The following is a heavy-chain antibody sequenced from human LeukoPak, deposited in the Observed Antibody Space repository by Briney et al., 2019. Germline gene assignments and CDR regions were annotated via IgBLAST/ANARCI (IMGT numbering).Heavy chain of an antibody. CDR3: ARDKRYALDI. Sequence: ASVKVSCKASGYTFTGYYMRWVRQAPGQGLEWMGWINPNSGGTNYAQKFQGRVTMTRDTSTSTAYMELRSLRSDDTAVYYCARDKRYALDIWGQGTMVTVSS. CDR2: INPNSGGT. D-gene: IGHD6-25*01. V-gene: IGHV1-2*02. J-gene: IGHJ3*02. CDR1: GYTFTGYY.